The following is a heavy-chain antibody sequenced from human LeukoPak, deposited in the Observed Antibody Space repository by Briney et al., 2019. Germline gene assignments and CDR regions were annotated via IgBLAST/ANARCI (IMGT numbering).Heavy chain of an antibody. CDR3: ARFLATALDY. J-gene: IGHJ4*01. V-gene: IGHV5-51*01. CDR2: IYPDDSVI. Sequence: GQSLPSDSQGSGYSFATYWIAWVRQMPGKGLEWMGIIYPDDSVIKYSPSSQGQVTFSADKSITTAYLQWGSLKASDTAMYYCARFLATALDYWGGGRSPSP. CDR1: GYSFATYW. D-gene: IGHD5-18*01.